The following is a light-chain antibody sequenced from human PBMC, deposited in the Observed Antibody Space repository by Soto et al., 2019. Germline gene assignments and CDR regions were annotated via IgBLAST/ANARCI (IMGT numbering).Light chain of an antibody. CDR1: QVIDNW. Sequence: DIQMTQSPSSVSASVGDRVTITCRASQVIDNWLAWYQQKPGKAPKVLIYSTSSLQSGVPSRFSGSRSGTDFTFTIISLQPEDFATYYCKQSKSFPLTFGGGTKVEIK. J-gene: IGKJ4*01. V-gene: IGKV1-12*01. CDR2: STS. CDR3: KQSKSFPLT.